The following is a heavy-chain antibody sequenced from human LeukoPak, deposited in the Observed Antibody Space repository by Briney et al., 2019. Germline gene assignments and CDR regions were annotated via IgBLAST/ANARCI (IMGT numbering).Heavy chain of an antibody. D-gene: IGHD3-3*01. V-gene: IGHV5-51*01. CDR2: LYAGDSDT. J-gene: IGHJ6*03. Sequence: GESLKISCKGSGYSFTSYWIGWVRQMPGKGLECMGILYAGDSDTRYSPSFQGQVTISADKSISTAYLQWSSLKASDTAMYYCARTYDFWSGYYRDYYYYMDVWGKGTAVTVSS. CDR1: GYSFTSYW. CDR3: ARTYDFWSGYYRDYYYYMDV.